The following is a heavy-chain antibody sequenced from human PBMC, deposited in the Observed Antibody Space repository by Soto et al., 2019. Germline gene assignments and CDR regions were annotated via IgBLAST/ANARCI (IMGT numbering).Heavy chain of an antibody. CDR2: ISGSGGST. V-gene: IGHV3-23*01. J-gene: IGHJ4*02. D-gene: IGHD2-2*01. CDR3: AKDGSDCSSTSCLGPGAFDY. CDR1: GFTFSSYA. Sequence: AGGSLRLSCAASGFTFSSYAMSWVRQAPGKGLEWVSAISGSGGSTYYADSVKGRFTISRDNSKNTLYLQMNSLRAEDTAVYYCAKDGSDCSSTSCLGPGAFDYWGQGTLVTVSS.